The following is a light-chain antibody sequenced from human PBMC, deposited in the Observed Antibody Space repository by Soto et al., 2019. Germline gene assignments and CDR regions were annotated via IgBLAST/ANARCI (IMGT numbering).Light chain of an antibody. Sequence: QSVLTQPASVSGSPGQSITISCIGTSRDVGGYNYVSWYQHHPGEAPKLMIYQVTNRPSGVSNRFSGSKSGNTASLTISGLQAEDEADYYCSSYTGSTNYVFGTGTKVTVL. CDR2: QVT. CDR3: SSYTGSTNYV. J-gene: IGLJ1*01. CDR1: SRDVGGYNY. V-gene: IGLV2-14*01.